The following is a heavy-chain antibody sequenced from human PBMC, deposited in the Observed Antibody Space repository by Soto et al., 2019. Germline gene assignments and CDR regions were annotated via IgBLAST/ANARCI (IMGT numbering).Heavy chain of an antibody. D-gene: IGHD3-22*01. Sequence: VQLVQSGGGVVQPGRSLRLSCVASGFTFSADGMHWVRQAPGKGLEWVSAISSDGNKKDYGDSVKGRFTISRDNSKNTLYVQKNSLRAEDTAIYYCAKEWGVYDGSGDFSDDFDYWGQGTLVTVSS. CDR3: AKEWGVYDGSGDFSDDFDY. CDR2: ISSDGNKK. V-gene: IGHV3-30*18. CDR1: GFTFSADG. J-gene: IGHJ4*02.